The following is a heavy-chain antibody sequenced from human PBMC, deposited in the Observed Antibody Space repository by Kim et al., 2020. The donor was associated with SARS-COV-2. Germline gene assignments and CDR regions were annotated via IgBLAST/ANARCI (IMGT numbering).Heavy chain of an antibody. CDR1: GYTFTSYA. V-gene: IGHV1-3*01. D-gene: IGHD3-10*01. CDR3: ARSYGSGSYYILDYYYYGMDV. Sequence: ASVKVSCKASGYTFTSYAMHWVRQAPGQRLEWMGWINAGNGNTKYSQKFQGRVTITRDTSASTAYMELSSLRSEDTAVYYCARSYGSGSYYILDYYYYGMDVWGQGTTVTVSS. CDR2: INAGNGNT. J-gene: IGHJ6*02.